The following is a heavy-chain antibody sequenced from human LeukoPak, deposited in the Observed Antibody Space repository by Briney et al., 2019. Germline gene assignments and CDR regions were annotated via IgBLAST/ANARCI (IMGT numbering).Heavy chain of an antibody. CDR2: ISGYNGNT. Sequence: ASVKVSCKASGYTFTMYGISWVRQAPEQGLEWMGWISGYNGNTIYAHKLQGRVTMTTDTSTSTAYMELRSLRSDDTAVYYCARLGSSGWTSDYWGQGTLVTVSS. J-gene: IGHJ4*02. CDR1: GYTFTMYG. D-gene: IGHD6-19*01. CDR3: ARLGSSGWTSDY. V-gene: IGHV1-18*01.